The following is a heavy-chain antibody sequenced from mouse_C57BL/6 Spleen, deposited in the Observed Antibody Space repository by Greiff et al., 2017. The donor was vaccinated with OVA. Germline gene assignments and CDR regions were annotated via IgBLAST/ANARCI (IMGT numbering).Heavy chain of an antibody. CDR2: ISDGGSYT. V-gene: IGHV5-4*01. CDR1: GFTFSSYA. J-gene: IGHJ3*01. Sequence: EVKLVESGGGLVKPGGSLKLSCAASGFTFSSYAMSWVRQPPEKRLEWVATISDGGSYTYYPDNVKGRFTISKDNAKNNLYMQVSHLKSEDTAMYYCARDRWSAYWGQGTLVTVSA. CDR3: ARDRWSAY.